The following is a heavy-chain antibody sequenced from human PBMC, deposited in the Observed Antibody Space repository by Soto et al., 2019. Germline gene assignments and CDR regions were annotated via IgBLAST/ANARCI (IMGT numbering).Heavy chain of an antibody. CDR1: GFIFSNCW. Sequence: EVQLVESGGGLVQPGGSLRPSCVASGFIFSNCWMHWVRQAPGMGLVSVSHINSDGSSTTYADSVKGRFTISRDNAKNTLYLQMNSLRAEDTAVYYCVRAIGHYGMDVWGRGTTVTVSS. J-gene: IGHJ6*02. D-gene: IGHD3-22*01. CDR3: VRAIGHYGMDV. CDR2: INSDGSST. V-gene: IGHV3-74*01.